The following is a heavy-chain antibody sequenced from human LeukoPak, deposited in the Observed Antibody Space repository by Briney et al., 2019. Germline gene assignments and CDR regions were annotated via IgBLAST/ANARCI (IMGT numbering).Heavy chain of an antibody. CDR3: ARAVANSGYPLYSMDV. V-gene: IGHV3-66*02. Sequence: PGGSLRLSCAASGFTVSSNYMSWVRQAPGKGLEWVSVIYSGGSTYYADSVKGRFTISRDNSKNTLFLQMNSLRAEDTAVYYCARAVANSGYPLYSMDVWGKGPRSPSP. CDR1: GFTVSSNY. D-gene: IGHD3-10*01. J-gene: IGHJ6*03. CDR2: IYSGGST.